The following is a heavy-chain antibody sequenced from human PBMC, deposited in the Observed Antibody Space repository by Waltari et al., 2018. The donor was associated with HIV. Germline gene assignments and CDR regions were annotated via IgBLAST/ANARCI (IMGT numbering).Heavy chain of an antibody. CDR2: VDPEDGET. D-gene: IGHD6-13*01. CDR3: ASLAAAVYFDA. Sequence: EVHLVQSGPEVKKPGATVKISCTVSGYTFTDYYIHWVREAPGKGLEWMGLVDPEDGETVYAETFQVRLTISADTSAATVSFELTGLRSDDTAIYYCASLAAAVYFDAWGQGTPLSVSS. J-gene: IGHJ4*02. V-gene: IGHV1-69-2*01. CDR1: GYTFTDYY.